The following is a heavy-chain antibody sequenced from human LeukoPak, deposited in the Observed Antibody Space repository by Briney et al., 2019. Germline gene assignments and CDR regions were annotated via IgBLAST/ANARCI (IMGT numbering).Heavy chain of an antibody. CDR1: GYTFTGNY. Sequence: ASVKVSCKASGYTFTGNYMHWVRQAPGQGLEWMGWIKPSSGGTNYAQKFQGRVSMTRDTSISTAYMEMSRLRSDDTAVYYCARGDDILTGNRDWFDPWGQGTLVTVFS. D-gene: IGHD3-9*01. CDR2: IKPSSGGT. V-gene: IGHV1-2*02. CDR3: ARGDDILTGNRDWFDP. J-gene: IGHJ5*02.